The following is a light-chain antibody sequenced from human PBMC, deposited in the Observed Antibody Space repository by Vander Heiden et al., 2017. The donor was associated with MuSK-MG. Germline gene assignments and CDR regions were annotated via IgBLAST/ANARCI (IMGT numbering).Light chain of an antibody. V-gene: IGKV3-15*01. Sequence: EIVMKQSPATLSVSPGERATLSCRASQSISINLAWYQQKPGQAPRLLIYGASTSATGIPSRFSGSGSVTDFTLTISSLQSEDFPVYYVQHENYFSWTFGQGTKVEIK. J-gene: IGKJ1*01. CDR1: QSISIN. CDR2: GAS. CDR3: QHENYFSWT.